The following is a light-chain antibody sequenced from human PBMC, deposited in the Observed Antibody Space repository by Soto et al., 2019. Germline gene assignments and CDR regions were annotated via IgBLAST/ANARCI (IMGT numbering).Light chain of an antibody. V-gene: IGKV1-5*03. CDR3: QQYNDYSWT. Sequence: DIQMTQSPSTLSASVGDRVAITCRASQSISIWLAWYQQKPGKAPKLLIYKASSLESGVPSRFSGSGSGTEFTLTISSLQPDDVANYYGQQYNDYSWTFGQGTKVEIK. CDR2: KAS. J-gene: IGKJ1*01. CDR1: QSISIW.